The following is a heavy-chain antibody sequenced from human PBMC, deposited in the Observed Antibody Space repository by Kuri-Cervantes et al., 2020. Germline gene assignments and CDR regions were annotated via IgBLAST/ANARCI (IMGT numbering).Heavy chain of an antibody. Sequence: ASVKVSCKASGYTFTGYYMHWVRQAPGQGLEWMGWINPNSGGTNYAQKFQGRVTMTRDTSTSTVYMELSSLRSEDTAVYYCARGLPLRFLEWPSFIDYWGQGTLVTVSS. CDR2: INPNSGGT. CDR3: ARGLPLRFLEWPSFIDY. CDR1: GYTFTGYY. J-gene: IGHJ4*02. V-gene: IGHV1-2*02. D-gene: IGHD3-3*01.